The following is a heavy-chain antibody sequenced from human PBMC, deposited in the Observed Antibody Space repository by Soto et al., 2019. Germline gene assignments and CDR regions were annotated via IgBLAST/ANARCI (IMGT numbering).Heavy chain of an antibody. V-gene: IGHV5-51*01. CDR3: ARQATLYDFWSGERAGAFDI. D-gene: IGHD3-3*01. CDR2: IYPGDSDT. J-gene: IGHJ3*02. Sequence: GESLKISCKGSGYSFTSYWIGWVRQMPGKGLEWMGIIYPGDSDTRYSPSFQGQVTISADKSISTAYLQWSSLKASDTAMYYCARQATLYDFWSGERAGAFDIWGQGTMVTVSS. CDR1: GYSFTSYW.